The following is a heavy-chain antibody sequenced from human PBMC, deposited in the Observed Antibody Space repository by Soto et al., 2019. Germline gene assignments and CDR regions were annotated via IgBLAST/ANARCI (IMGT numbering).Heavy chain of an antibody. D-gene: IGHD3-22*01. CDR2: LYYGRSA. CDR3: ALRSMAVVPEY. CDR1: GDSISSYY. V-gene: IGHV4-59*01. J-gene: IGHJ4*02. Sequence: QVQLQESGPGLVKPSETLSLTCAVSGDSISSYYCMWIRQPPGKGLESIGYLYYGRSANYNPSLKSRVTLSVDPSTNQCSLTLSSMNAADTAVYYCALRSMAVVPEYWGQGTLVTVSS.